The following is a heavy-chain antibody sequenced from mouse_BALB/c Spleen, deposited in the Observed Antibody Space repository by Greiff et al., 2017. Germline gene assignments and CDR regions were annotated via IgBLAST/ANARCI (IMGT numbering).Heavy chain of an antibody. V-gene: IGHV1-77*01. Sequence: QVQLQQSGPELVKPGASVKMSCKASGYTFTDYVISWVKQRTGQGLEWIGEIYPGSGSTYYNEKFKGKATLTADKSSSTAYMQLSSLTSENSAVYFCARGRGYDYLGAMDYWGQGTSVTVSS. J-gene: IGHJ4*01. CDR2: IYPGSGST. CDR1: GYTFTDYV. CDR3: ARGRGYDYLGAMDY. D-gene: IGHD2-4*01.